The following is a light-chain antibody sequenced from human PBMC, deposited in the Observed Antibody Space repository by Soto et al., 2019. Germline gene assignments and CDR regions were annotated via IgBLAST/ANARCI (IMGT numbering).Light chain of an antibody. V-gene: IGLV1-44*01. J-gene: IGLJ2*01. CDR3: AVWDDTLSGPV. Sequence: QSVLTQPPSASGTPGQYVTFSCSGSNSNIGSNTVNWYQHLPGTAPKLLIYLNNQRPSGDPDRFSASKSGTSASLAISGLPSGDEAEYFCAVWDDTLSGPVFGGGTKLT. CDR2: LNN. CDR1: NSNIGSNT.